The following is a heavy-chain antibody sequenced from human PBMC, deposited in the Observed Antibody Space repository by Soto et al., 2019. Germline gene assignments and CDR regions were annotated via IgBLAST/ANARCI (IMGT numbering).Heavy chain of an antibody. CDR1: CGSFIGYY. CDR3: ARVRDWFDP. D-gene: IGHD3-3*01. V-gene: IGHV4-34*01. CDR2: IDHSGYT. J-gene: IGHJ5*02. Sequence: SETLSLTCAFYCGSFIGYYWNWIRQPPGKGLEWIGEIDHSGYTNYNPSLKSRVTISVDTSKNQFSLRLTSVTAADTAVYYCARVRDWFDPWGQGTLVTVSS.